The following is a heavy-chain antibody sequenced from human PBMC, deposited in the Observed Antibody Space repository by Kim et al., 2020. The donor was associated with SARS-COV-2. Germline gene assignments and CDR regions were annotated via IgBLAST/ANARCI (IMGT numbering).Heavy chain of an antibody. Sequence: SVKVSCKASGGTFSSYAISWVRQAPGQGLEWMGGIIPIFGTANYAQKFQGRVTITADESTSTAYMELSSLRSEDTAVYYCASIIPPLGFLEVWGQGTTVTVSS. D-gene: IGHD3-3*01. J-gene: IGHJ6*02. CDR2: IIPIFGTA. CDR3: ASIIPPLGFLEV. CDR1: GGTFSSYA. V-gene: IGHV1-69*13.